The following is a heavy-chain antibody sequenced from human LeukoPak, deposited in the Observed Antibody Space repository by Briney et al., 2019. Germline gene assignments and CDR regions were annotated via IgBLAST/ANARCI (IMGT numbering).Heavy chain of an antibody. D-gene: IGHD3-10*01. CDR3: ARGYGSGSYWAY. V-gene: IGHV4-34*01. CDR1: GGTFIGYY. CDR2: INQSGST. Sequence: SETLSLTCAVYGGTFIGYYWSWIRQPPGKGLEWIGEINQSGSTNYNPSLQSRVTISVDTSKNQFSLKLSSVTAADTAVYYCARGYGSGSYWAYWGQGTLVTVSS. J-gene: IGHJ4*02.